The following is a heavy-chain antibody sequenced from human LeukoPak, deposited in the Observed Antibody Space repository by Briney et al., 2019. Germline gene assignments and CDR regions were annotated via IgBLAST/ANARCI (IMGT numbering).Heavy chain of an antibody. CDR2: ITYSGNT. V-gene: IGHV4-31*03. Sequence: SETLSLTCTVSGGSISSGPYYWIWIRQHPGKGLEWIGYITYSGNTYYYPALNSRVTVSLDTSKTQFSLKLSSVTAADTAVYYCARGRNHYYDSSGYYSVYNWFDPWGQGTLVTVSS. J-gene: IGHJ5*02. D-gene: IGHD3-22*01. CDR3: ARGRNHYYDSSGYYSVYNWFDP. CDR1: GGSISSGPYY.